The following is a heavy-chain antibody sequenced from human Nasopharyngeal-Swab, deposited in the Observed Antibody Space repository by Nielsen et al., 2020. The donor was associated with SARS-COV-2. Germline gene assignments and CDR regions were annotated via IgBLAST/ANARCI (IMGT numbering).Heavy chain of an antibody. J-gene: IGHJ3*02. D-gene: IGHD1-26*01. CDR1: GFTFSSHA. CDR3: ARAHSGSYFGAFDI. CDR2: ISYDGSNK. Sequence: GESLKISCAASGFTFSSHAMHWVRQAPGKGLEWVAVISYDGSNKYYADSVKGRFTISRDNSKNTLYLQMNSLRAEDTAVYYCARAHSGSYFGAFDIWGQGTMVTVSS. V-gene: IGHV3-30*04.